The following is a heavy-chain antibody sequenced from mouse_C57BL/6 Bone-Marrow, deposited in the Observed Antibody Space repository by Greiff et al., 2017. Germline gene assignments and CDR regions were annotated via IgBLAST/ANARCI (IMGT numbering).Heavy chain of an antibody. CDR2: FHPYNDDT. V-gene: IGHV1-47*01. CDR3: ARLNWDVGYFDY. Sequence: VQLQQSGAELVKPGASVKMSCKASGYTFTTYPIEWMKQNHGKSLEWIGNFHPYNDDTKYNEEFKGKATLTVEKSSSTVYLDLSRLTSDDSAVYYCARLNWDVGYFDYWGQGTTLTVSS. D-gene: IGHD4-1*01. J-gene: IGHJ2*01. CDR1: GYTFTTYP.